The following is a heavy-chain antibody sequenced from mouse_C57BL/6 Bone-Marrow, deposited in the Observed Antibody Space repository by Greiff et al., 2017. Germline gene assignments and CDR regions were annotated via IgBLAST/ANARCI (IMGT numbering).Heavy chain of an antibody. V-gene: IGHV5-6*02. J-gene: IGHJ3*01. CDR1: GFTFSSYG. CDR3: ARLRLRQFAY. Sequence: EVMLVESGGDLVKPGGSLKLSCAASGFTFSSYGMSWVRQTPDKRLEWVATISSGGSYTYYPDSVKGRFTISRDNAKNTLYLQMSSLKSEDTAMYNCARLRLRQFAYWGQGTLVTVSS. D-gene: IGHD2-4*01. CDR2: ISSGGSYT.